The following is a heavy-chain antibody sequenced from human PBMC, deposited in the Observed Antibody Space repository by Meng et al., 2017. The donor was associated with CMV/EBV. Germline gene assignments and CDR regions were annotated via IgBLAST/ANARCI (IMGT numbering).Heavy chain of an antibody. Sequence: SETLFLTCAVYGGSFSGYYWSWIRQPPGKGLEWIGEINHSGSTNYNPSLKSRVTISVDTSKNQFSLKLSSVTAADTAVYYCARRGRITMVRGVRYYYGMDVWGQGTTVTVSS. CDR2: INHSGST. V-gene: IGHV4-34*01. CDR3: ARRGRITMVRGVRYYYGMDV. CDR1: GGSFSGYY. D-gene: IGHD3-10*01. J-gene: IGHJ6*02.